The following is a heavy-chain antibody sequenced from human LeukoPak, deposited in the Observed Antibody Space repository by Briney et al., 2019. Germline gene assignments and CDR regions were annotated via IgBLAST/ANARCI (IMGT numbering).Heavy chain of an antibody. CDR3: ARDLIPRESIYCSGGSCPPHGAFDI. V-gene: IGHV3-53*01. CDR2: IYSGGST. CDR1: GFTVSSNY. Sequence: PGGSLRLSCAASGFTVSSNYMSWVRQAPGKGLEWVSVIYSGGSTYYADSVKGRFTISRDNSKNTLYLQMNSLRAEDTAVYYCARDLIPRESIYCSGGSCPPHGAFDIWGQGTMVTVSS. J-gene: IGHJ3*02. D-gene: IGHD2-15*01.